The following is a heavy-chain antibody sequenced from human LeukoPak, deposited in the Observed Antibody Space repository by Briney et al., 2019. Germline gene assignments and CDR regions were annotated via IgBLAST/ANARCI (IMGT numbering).Heavy chain of an antibody. Sequence: PGGSLRLSCAASGFTFSSYAMSWVRQAPGKGLEWVSAISGSGGSTYYADSVKGRFTISRDNSKNTLYLQMNSLRAEDTAVYYCAKMRYYDSSGYNSFDYWGQGTLVTVSS. CDR3: AKMRYYDSSGYNSFDY. D-gene: IGHD3-22*01. J-gene: IGHJ4*02. V-gene: IGHV3-23*01. CDR1: GFTFSSYA. CDR2: ISGSGGST.